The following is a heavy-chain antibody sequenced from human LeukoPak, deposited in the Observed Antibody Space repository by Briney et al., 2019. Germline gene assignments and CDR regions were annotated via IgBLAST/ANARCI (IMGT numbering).Heavy chain of an antibody. J-gene: IGHJ3*02. CDR1: GYTFTSYY. V-gene: IGHV1-46*01. CDR3: ASDGGSDAFDI. Sequence: ASVKVSCKASGYTFTSYYMHWVRQAPGQGLEWMGIINPSGGSTSYAQKFQGRVTVTRDTSTSTVYMELSSLRSEDTAVYYCASDGGSDAFDIWGQGTMVTVSS. CDR2: INPSGGST.